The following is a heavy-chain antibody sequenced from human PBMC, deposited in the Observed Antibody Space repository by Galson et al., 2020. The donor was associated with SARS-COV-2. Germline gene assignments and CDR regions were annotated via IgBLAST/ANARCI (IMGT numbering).Heavy chain of an antibody. CDR1: GFTFSSYA. CDR3: ARARSGSYYYGMDV. J-gene: IGHJ6*02. Sequence: GESLKISCAASGFTFSSYAMHWVRQAPGKGLEWVAVISYDGSNKYYADSVKGRFTISRDNSRNTRYLQMNSLRAEDTAIYYCARARSGSYYYGMDVWGQGTTVTVSS. CDR2: ISYDGSNK. V-gene: IGHV3-30-3*01. D-gene: IGHD1-26*01.